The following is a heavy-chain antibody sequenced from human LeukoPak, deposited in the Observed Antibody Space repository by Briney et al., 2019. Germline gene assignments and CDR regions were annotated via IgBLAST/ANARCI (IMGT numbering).Heavy chain of an antibody. V-gene: IGHV3-53*01. D-gene: IGHD3-22*01. Sequence: SGGSLRLSCAASGFTVSSKYMSWVRQPPRKGLEWVSTLYSNCNTYYADSVKGRFTISRDNSKNTLSLQMNSLRAEDTAVYYCARDYYDGSAYYSYYEYWGQGTPVTVSS. CDR1: GFTVSSKY. CDR3: ARDYYDGSAYYSYYEY. CDR2: LYSNCNT. J-gene: IGHJ4*02.